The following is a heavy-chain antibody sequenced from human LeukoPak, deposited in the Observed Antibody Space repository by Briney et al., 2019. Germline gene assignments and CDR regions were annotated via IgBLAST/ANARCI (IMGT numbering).Heavy chain of an antibody. CDR2: ISGSGGST. V-gene: IGHV3-23*01. J-gene: IGHJ4*02. CDR3: AKLGSSGYTPGY. Sequence: GGSLRLSCAASGFTFSSYAMSWVRQAPRKGLEWVSAISGSGGSTYYADSVKGRFTISRDNSKNTLYLQMNSLRAEDTAVYYCAKLGSSGYTPGYWGQGTLVTVSS. D-gene: IGHD3-22*01. CDR1: GFTFSSYA.